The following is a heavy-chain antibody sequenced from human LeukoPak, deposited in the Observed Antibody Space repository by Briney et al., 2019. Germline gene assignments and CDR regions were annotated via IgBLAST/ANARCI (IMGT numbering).Heavy chain of an antibody. CDR1: GYTFTSYG. Sequence: GASVKVSCKASGYTFTSYGISWVRQAPGQGLEWMGWISAYNGNTNYAQKLQGRVTMTTDTSTSTAYTELRSLRSDDTAVYYCARGYCSSTSCEDAFDIWGQGTMVTVSS. CDR2: ISAYNGNT. V-gene: IGHV1-18*01. D-gene: IGHD2-2*01. CDR3: ARGYCSSTSCEDAFDI. J-gene: IGHJ3*02.